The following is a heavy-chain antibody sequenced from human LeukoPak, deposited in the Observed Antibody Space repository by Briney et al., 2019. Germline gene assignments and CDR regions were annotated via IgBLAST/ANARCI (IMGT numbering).Heavy chain of an antibody. CDR3: TRTVVTAYAFDI. CDR1: GGSISSSNW. CDR2: IYHSGST. J-gene: IGHJ3*02. V-gene: IGHV4-4*02. D-gene: IGHD2-21*02. Sequence: KPSETLSLTCAVSGGSISSSNWWSWVRQPPGKGLEWIGEIYHSGSTNYNPSLKSRVTISVDKSKNQFSLKLSSVTAADTAVYYCTRTVVTAYAFDIWGQGTMVTVSS.